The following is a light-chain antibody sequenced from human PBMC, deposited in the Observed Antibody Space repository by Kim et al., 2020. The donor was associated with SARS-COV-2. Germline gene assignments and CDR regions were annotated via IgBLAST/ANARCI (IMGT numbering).Light chain of an antibody. J-gene: IGKJ1*01. V-gene: IGKV1-12*01. CDR2: RAT. CDR1: QDIASR. CDR3: LQAYNFPRT. Sequence: GDRVTITCRASQDIASRLAWFQQRPGEAPKLLIYRATDLETGVSLRFSGSGSGTDFTLTINGLQPEDFATYYCLQAYNFPRTLGQGTKV.